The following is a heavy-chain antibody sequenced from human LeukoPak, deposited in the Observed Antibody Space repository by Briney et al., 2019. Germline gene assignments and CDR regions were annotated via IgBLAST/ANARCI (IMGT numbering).Heavy chain of an antibody. Sequence: PGGSLRLSCAASGFTFSNYWMNWARQAPGKGLEWVASINHNGNVNYYVDSVEGRFTISRDNAKNSLYLQMSNLRAEDTAVYFCARGGGLDVWGQGATVTVSS. CDR2: INHNGNVN. J-gene: IGHJ6*02. CDR3: ARGGGLDV. CDR1: GFTFSNYW. D-gene: IGHD3-16*01. V-gene: IGHV3-7*03.